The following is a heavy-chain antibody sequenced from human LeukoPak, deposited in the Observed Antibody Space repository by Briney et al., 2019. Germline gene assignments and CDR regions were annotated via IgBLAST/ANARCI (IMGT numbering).Heavy chain of an antibody. CDR3: AREGYSSGWYVDY. CDR2: ISSSSSYI. CDR1: GFTFSRYS. V-gene: IGHV3-21*01. J-gene: IGHJ4*02. D-gene: IGHD6-19*01. Sequence: GGPLRLSCAASGFTFSRYSVNWVRQAPGKGLEWVSSISSSSSYIYYADSMKGRFTISRDNAKNSLYLQMNSLRAEDTAVYYCAREGYSSGWYVDYWGQGTLVTVSS.